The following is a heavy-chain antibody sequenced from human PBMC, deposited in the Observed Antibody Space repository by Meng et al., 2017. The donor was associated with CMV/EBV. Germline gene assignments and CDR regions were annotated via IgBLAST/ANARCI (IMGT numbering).Heavy chain of an antibody. CDR1: GGSVSSGSYY. CDR3: ARSGIVGATVGAFAI. CDR2: IYYSGST. V-gene: IGHV4-61*01. D-gene: IGHD1-26*01. J-gene: IGHJ3*02. Sequence: SETLSLTCTVSGGSVSSGSYYWSWIRQPPGKGLEWIGYIYYSGSTNYNPSLKSRVTISVDTSKNQFSLKLSSVTAADTAVYYCARSGIVGATVGAFAIWGQGTMVTVSS.